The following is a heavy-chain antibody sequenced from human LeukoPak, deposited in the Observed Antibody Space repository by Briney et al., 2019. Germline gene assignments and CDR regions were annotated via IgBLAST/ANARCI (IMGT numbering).Heavy chain of an antibody. V-gene: IGHV7-4-1*02. Sequence: ASVKVSCKASGYTFTSYAMNWVRQAPGQGLEWMGWINTNTGNPTYAQGFTGRFVFSLDTSVSTAYLQISSLKAEDTAVYYCASAGGSSVVTDDAFDIWGQGTMVTVSS. CDR2: INTNTGNP. CDR1: GYTFTSYA. J-gene: IGHJ3*02. D-gene: IGHD4-23*01. CDR3: ASAGGSSVVTDDAFDI.